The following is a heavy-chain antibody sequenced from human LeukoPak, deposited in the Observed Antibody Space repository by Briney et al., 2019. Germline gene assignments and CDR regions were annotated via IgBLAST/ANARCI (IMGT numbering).Heavy chain of an antibody. CDR2: IYPEDSDL. V-gene: IGHV5-51*01. Sequence: AGESLKISCKGSGFSFPNYWIAWVRQKPGKGLEWMGMIYPEDSDLRFSPSFQGQVNISADTSSSTAFLQWRSLKPADTALYYCARHPAAANWVGGDALDIWGQGTLVTVS. CDR3: ARHPAAANWVGGDALDI. D-gene: IGHD6-25*01. J-gene: IGHJ3*02. CDR1: GFSFPNYW.